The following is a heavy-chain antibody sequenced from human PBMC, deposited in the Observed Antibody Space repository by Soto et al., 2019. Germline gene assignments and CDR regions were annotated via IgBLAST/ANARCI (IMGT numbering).Heavy chain of an antibody. CDR3: AHISGPSHTFDY. J-gene: IGHJ4*02. V-gene: IGHV2-5*02. CDR1: GFSLSTSGVG. CDR2: IYWDDDK. Sequence: QITLKESGPTLVKPTQTLTLTCTFSGFSLSTSGVGVGWIRQPPGKALEWLALIYWDDDKRYSPSLKSRLIITKVTPKNQVVLTMTNMDPVDTATYYCAHISGPSHTFDYWGQRTLVTVSS. D-gene: IGHD2-15*01.